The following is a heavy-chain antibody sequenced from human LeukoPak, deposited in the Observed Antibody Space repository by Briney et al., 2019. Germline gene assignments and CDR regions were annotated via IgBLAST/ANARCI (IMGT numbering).Heavy chain of an antibody. CDR1: GGTFSSYA. CDR3: ARDLITMVREVAFDY. Sequence: ASVKVSCKASGGTFSSYAISWVRQAPGQGLEWMGWISAYNGNTNYAQKLQGRVTMTTDTSTSTAYMELRSLRSDDTAVYYCARDLITMVREVAFDYWGQGTLVTVSS. CDR2: ISAYNGNT. J-gene: IGHJ4*02. V-gene: IGHV1-18*01. D-gene: IGHD3-10*01.